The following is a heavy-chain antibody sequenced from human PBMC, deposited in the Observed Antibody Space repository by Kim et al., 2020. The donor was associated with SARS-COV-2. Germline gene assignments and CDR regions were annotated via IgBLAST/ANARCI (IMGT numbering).Heavy chain of an antibody. CDR2: ISWNSGSI. CDR3: AKAIAARPFWIVGDTYNYYYYYGMDV. J-gene: IGHJ6*02. V-gene: IGHV3-9*01. CDR1: GFTFDDYA. Sequence: GGSLRLSCAASGFTFDDYAMHWVRQAPGKGLEWVSGISWNSGSIGYADSVKGRFTISRDNAKNSLYLQMNSLRAEDTALYYCAKAIAARPFWIVGDTYNYYYYYGMDVWGQGTTVTVSS. D-gene: IGHD6-6*01.